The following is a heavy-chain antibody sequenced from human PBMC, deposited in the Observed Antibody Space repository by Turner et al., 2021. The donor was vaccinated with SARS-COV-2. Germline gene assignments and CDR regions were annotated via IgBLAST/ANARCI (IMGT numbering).Heavy chain of an antibody. Sequence: QVQLQESGPGLVKPSETLSLTCTVPGGSVSSTSWSWIRQSPGRGLEWIGYFYKIGSIDYNPTLRGRFTISVDTSKNQLSLNLISVTAADTAVYYCARPSGINGITEWFDPWGQGTLVTVSS. V-gene: IGHV4-59*02. CDR1: GGSVSSTS. J-gene: IGHJ5*02. D-gene: IGHD1-20*01. CDR3: ARPSGINGITEWFDP. CDR2: FYKIGSI.